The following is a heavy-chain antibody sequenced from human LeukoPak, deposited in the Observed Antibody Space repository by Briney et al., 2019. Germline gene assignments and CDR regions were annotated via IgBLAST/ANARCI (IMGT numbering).Heavy chain of an antibody. V-gene: IGHV3-74*01. CDR3: ARGRYFAMDV. J-gene: IGHJ6*04. CDR2: VNTDGSNT. CDR1: GFTFSSDW. Sequence: QPGGSLRLSCAASGFTFSSDWMHWVRQAPGKGLVWVSRVNTDGSNTRYVDSVKGRFTISRDNAKNTVYLQVNRLRAEDTAVYYCARGRYFAMDVWGKGTTVTVSS.